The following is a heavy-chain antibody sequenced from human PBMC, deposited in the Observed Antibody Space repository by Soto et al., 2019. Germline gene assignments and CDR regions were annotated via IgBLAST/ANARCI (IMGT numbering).Heavy chain of an antibody. CDR2: ISGSGGST. CDR3: AKVDGYGSGSSDY. CDR1: GFTFSSYA. V-gene: IGHV3-23*01. Sequence: GGSLRLSCAASGFTFSSYAMSWVRQAPGKGLEWVSAISGSGGSTYYADSVKGRFTISRDNSKNTLYLQMNSLRAEDTAVYCCAKVDGYGSGSSDYWGQGTLVTVSS. J-gene: IGHJ4*02. D-gene: IGHD3-10*01.